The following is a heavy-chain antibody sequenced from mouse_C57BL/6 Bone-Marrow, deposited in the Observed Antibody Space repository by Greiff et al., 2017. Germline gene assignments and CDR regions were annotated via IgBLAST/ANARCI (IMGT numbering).Heavy chain of an antibody. J-gene: IGHJ3*01. D-gene: IGHD2-4*01. CDR2: INPSSGYT. CDR1: GYTFTSYT. CDR3: ARLYYDYDGFAN. V-gene: IGHV1-4*01. Sequence: QVQLQQSGAALASPGASVTMSCKASGYTFTSYTMHWVNQRPGQGLEWIGYINPSSGYTKYNQKFKDKATLTADKSSSTAYMQLSSLTSEDSAVYYCARLYYDYDGFANWGQGTLVTVSA.